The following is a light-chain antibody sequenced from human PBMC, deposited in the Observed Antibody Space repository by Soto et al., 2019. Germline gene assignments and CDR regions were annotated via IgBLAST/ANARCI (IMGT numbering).Light chain of an antibody. CDR1: QDIRNA. V-gene: IGKV1-17*01. CDR3: LQHAYYPFT. Sequence: DIQMTQSPSSLSASVGDRVTITCRASQDIRNALGWYQQKPGKVPKRLIYSASSLENGVPSSFSGSGSGTVFTLTISSLQPEDFATYYCLQHAYYPFTFGQGTKLEI. J-gene: IGKJ2*01. CDR2: SAS.